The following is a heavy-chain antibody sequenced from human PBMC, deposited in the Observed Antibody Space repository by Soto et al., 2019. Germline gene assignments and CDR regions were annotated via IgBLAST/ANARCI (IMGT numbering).Heavy chain of an antibody. J-gene: IGHJ6*02. V-gene: IGHV1-18*01. Sequence: QVQLVQSGAEVKKPGASVKASCKASGYTFPSYGISWVRQASGQGLEWMGWIRAYDGNTNYGQKLKGRVTMTTDTSTSTDYTEQRSRRSADPAEYYCARDLPTMDVWGQGTRVTVSS. CDR2: IRAYDGNT. CDR3: ARDLPTMDV. CDR1: GYTFPSYG.